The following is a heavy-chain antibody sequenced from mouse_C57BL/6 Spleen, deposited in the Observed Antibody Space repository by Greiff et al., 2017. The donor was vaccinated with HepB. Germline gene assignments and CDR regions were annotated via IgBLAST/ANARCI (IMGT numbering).Heavy chain of an antibody. CDR1: GFSLTSYG. CDR2: IWRGGST. J-gene: IGHJ1*03. D-gene: IGHD4-1*01. V-gene: IGHV2-5*01. Sequence: QVQLKQSGPGLVQPSPSLSITCTVSGFSLTSYGVHWVRQSPGKGLEWLGVIWRGGSTDYNAAFMSRLSITKDNSKSQVFFKMNSLQADDTAIYYCAKNPPGVDWYFDVWGTGTTVTVSS. CDR3: AKNPPGVDWYFDV.